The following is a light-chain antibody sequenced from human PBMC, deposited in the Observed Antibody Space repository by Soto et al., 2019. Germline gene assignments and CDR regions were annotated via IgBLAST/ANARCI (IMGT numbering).Light chain of an antibody. CDR1: SSDVGGYNH. Sequence: QSVLTQPASVSGSPGQSITISCTGTSSDVGGYNHVSWYQQHPGKAPKLMIYEVSNRPSGVSYRFSGSKSGNTASLTISGLQAADEVDYYCSSYTSSRTTGVFGGGTKLTVL. CDR3: SSYTSSRTTGV. V-gene: IGLV2-14*01. J-gene: IGLJ3*02. CDR2: EVS.